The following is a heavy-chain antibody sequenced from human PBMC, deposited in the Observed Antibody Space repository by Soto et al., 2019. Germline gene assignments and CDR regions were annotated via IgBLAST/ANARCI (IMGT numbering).Heavy chain of an antibody. CDR3: TRSNNWNYEYYFDY. CDR2: IDWEEEK. Sequence: SGPTLVNPKQTLILTCAFSGFSLSRKGMSVSWIRQPPGKALEFLALIDWEEEKFYSPSLRTRLTVSKDTSKSQVVLTLTNVDPVDTATYYCTRSNNWNYEYYFDYWGQGTLVTVSS. J-gene: IGHJ4*02. CDR1: GFSLSRKGMS. D-gene: IGHD1-7*01. V-gene: IGHV2-70*01.